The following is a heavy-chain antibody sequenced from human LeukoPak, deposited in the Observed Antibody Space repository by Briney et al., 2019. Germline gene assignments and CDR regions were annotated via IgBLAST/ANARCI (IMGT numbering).Heavy chain of an antibody. CDR2: FDPEDGET. CDR1: GYTFTGYY. CDR3: ALQGVATIMEPSYYYYYGMDV. D-gene: IGHD5-12*01. J-gene: IGHJ6*02. V-gene: IGHV1-24*01. Sequence: ASVKVSCKASGYTFTGYYMHWVRQAPGKGLEWMGGFDPEDGETIYAQKFQGRVTMTEDTSTDTAYMELSSLRSEDTAVYYCALQGVATIMEPSYYYYYGMDVWGQGTTVTVSS.